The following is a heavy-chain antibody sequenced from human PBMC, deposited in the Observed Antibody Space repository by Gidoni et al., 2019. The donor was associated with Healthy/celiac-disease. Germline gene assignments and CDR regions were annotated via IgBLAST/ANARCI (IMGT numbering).Heavy chain of an antibody. CDR1: GYTFTGYS. Sequence: QVQLVQSGAEVKKPGASVKVYCKASGYTFTGYSMHWVRQAPGQGPEWMGWINPNNGCTNYAQKFQGWVTMTRDTSISTAYMELSRLRSDDTAVYYCARASIAAADPYYYYGMDVWGQGTTVTVSS. J-gene: IGHJ6*02. V-gene: IGHV1-2*04. CDR3: ARASIAAADPYYYYGMDV. CDR2: INPNNGCT. D-gene: IGHD6-13*01.